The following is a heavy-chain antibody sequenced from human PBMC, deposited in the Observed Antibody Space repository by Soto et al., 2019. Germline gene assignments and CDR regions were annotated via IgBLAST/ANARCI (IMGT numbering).Heavy chain of an antibody. CDR1: GGSISSYY. Sequence: QVQLQESGPGLMKSSENLSLTCTVSGGSISSYYWSWIRQPAGKGLEWIGRIYTSGSTNYNPSLKSRVTMSVDTSKNQFSLKLSSVTAADTAVYYCARATYYYDSSGYYAGEVWDAFDIWGQGTMVTASS. CDR2: IYTSGST. D-gene: IGHD3-22*01. CDR3: ARATYYYDSSGYYAGEVWDAFDI. J-gene: IGHJ3*02. V-gene: IGHV4-4*07.